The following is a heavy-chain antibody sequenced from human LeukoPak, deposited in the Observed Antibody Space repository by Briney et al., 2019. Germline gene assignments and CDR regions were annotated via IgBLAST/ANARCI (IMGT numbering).Heavy chain of an antibody. CDR1: GGSISSSSYY. D-gene: IGHD5-18*01. Sequence: KASQTLSLTCTVSGGSISSSSYYWGWIRQPPGKGLEWIGYIYYSGSTNYNPSLKSRVTMSVDTSKNQFSLKLTSVTAADTAVYYCARVGYSYGYFDYWGQGTLVTVSS. CDR3: ARVGYSYGYFDY. V-gene: IGHV4-39*01. J-gene: IGHJ4*02. CDR2: IYYSGST.